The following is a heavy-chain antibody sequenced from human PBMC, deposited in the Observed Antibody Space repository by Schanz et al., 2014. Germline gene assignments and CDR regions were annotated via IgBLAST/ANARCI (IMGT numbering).Heavy chain of an antibody. CDR3: AKVGLYYYGSGFDY. V-gene: IGHV3-66*03. D-gene: IGHD3-10*01. Sequence: EVQLVESGGGLIQPGGSLRLSCAASGFTVSSNYMSWVRQAPGKGLEWVAVIYSGGSTFYTDSVKGRFTISRDNSKNTLYLQMNSLRAEDTAVYYCAKVGLYYYGSGFDYWGQGTLVTVSS. CDR1: GFTVSSNY. J-gene: IGHJ4*02. CDR2: IYSGGST.